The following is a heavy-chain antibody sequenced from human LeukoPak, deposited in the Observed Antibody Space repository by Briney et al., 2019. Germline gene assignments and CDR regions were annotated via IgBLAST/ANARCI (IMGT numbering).Heavy chain of an antibody. J-gene: IGHJ5*02. Sequence: ASVKVSCKASGYTFTSYGISWVRQAPGQGLEWMGWISAYNGNTNYAQKLQGRVTMTTDTSTSTAYMELRGLRSDDTAVYYCARGPDTAMVWFWFDPWGQGTLVTVSS. D-gene: IGHD5-18*01. CDR1: GYTFTSYG. CDR3: ARGPDTAMVWFWFDP. V-gene: IGHV1-18*01. CDR2: ISAYNGNT.